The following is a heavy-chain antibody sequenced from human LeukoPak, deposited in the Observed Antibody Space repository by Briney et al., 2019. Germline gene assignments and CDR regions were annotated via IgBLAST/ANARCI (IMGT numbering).Heavy chain of an antibody. CDR1: GYSSTSYW. CDR3: ARGWAATTNLFDP. CDR2: IDPGDSDT. Sequence: GESLKISCKGSGYSSTSYWIGWVLQLPGKGLEWMVIIDPGDSDTSYSPSFQSHVTISADKSNKPSYLKRSTLKASDTALYYCARGWAATTNLFDPWGEGTLVTVSS. J-gene: IGHJ5*02. V-gene: IGHV5-51*03. D-gene: IGHD1-14*01.